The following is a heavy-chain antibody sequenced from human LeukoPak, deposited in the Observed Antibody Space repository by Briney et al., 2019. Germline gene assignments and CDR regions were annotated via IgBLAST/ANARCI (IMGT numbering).Heavy chain of an antibody. Sequence: GGSLRLSCAASGFTLSSYAVSWVRQAPGKGLEWVSGMSGSGGNTYYADSVKGRSTISRAISKNTLYLQMNSLRAENTALYYCAKDSLPSYGGYFDYWGQGTLVTVSS. CDR1: GFTLSSYA. CDR2: MSGSGGNT. V-gene: IGHV3-23*01. D-gene: IGHD3-16*01. CDR3: AKDSLPSYGGYFDY. J-gene: IGHJ4*02.